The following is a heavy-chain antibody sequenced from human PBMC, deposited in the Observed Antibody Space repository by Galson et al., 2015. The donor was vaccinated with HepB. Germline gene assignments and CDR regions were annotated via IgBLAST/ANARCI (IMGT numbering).Heavy chain of an antibody. V-gene: IGHV3-64D*06. Sequence: SLRLSCAASGFTFSSYAMHWVRQAPGKGLEYVSAISSNGGSTYYADSVKGRFTISRDNSKNTLYLQMSSLRAEDTAVYYCVKDYYPGWYSYGQYYFDYWGQGTLVTVSS. J-gene: IGHJ4*02. CDR3: VKDYYPGWYSYGQYYFDY. CDR1: GFTFSSYA. D-gene: IGHD5-18*01. CDR2: ISSNGGST.